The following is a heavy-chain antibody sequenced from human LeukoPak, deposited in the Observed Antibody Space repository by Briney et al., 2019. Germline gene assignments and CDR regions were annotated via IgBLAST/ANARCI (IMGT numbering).Heavy chain of an antibody. D-gene: IGHD2-2*01. CDR2: IINSGST. CDR3: RKSSFYCSSTSCYQNYFDC. V-gene: IGHV4-59*01. J-gene: IGHJ4*02. CDR1: GGSISSYY. Sequence: SESLSLTCTVSGGSISSYYRSWVRQPPGKGLEWIGYIINSGSTNYNPSLKGRFTISGDTPKNQFTLKLGAVNAANTAVYYCRKSSFYCSSTSCYQNYFDCWGQGTLV.